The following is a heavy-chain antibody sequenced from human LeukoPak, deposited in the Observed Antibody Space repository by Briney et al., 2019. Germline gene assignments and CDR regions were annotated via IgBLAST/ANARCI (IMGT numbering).Heavy chain of an antibody. CDR1: GDSISRSNYY. CDR3: AGESIEGRPDYYGMDV. V-gene: IGHV4-39*01. CDR2: IYYRRRN. D-gene: IGHD6-6*01. J-gene: IGHJ6*02. Sequence: SETLSLTCTVSGDSISRSNYYWGWIRQPPGKGLEWIGSIYYRRRNDYNPSLKSRVTISVDTSKNQYSLDLSSVTAADTAVYYCAGESIEGRPDYYGMDVWGQGTTVTVSS.